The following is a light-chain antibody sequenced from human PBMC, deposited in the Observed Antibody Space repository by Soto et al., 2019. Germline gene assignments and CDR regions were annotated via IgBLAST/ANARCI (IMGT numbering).Light chain of an antibody. V-gene: IGLV1-51*01. Sequence: QSVLTQPPSVSAAPGQKVTISCSGSNSNIGKNYVSWYQQFPGTAPKLLIYDTYERPSGIPDRFSASKSGTSATLVITGLQTGDEADYYCGAWDGRLGGVFGGGTKLTVL. CDR2: DTY. CDR1: NSNIGKNY. J-gene: IGLJ3*02. CDR3: GAWDGRLGGV.